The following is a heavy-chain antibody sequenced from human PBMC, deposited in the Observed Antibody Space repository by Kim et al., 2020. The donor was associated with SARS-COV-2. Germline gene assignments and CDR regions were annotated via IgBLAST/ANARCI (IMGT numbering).Heavy chain of an antibody. CDR2: IYPGDSDT. Sequence: GESLKISCKGSGYSFTSYWIGWVRQMPGKGLEWMGIIYPGDSDTRYSPSFQGQVTISADKSISTAYLQWSSLKASDTAMYYCARHGSKQPHTSYYYYYGMDVWRQGTTVTVSS. CDR3: ARHGSKQPHTSYYYYYGMDV. D-gene: IGHD2-15*01. V-gene: IGHV5-51*01. CDR1: GYSFTSYW. J-gene: IGHJ6*02.